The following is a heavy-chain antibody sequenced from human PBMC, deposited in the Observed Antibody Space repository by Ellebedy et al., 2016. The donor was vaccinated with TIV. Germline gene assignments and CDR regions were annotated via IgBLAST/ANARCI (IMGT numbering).Heavy chain of an antibody. CDR2: ISITGGGT. V-gene: IGHV1-46*01. CDR1: GCTFTSHD. CDR3: ARDHFGSYLD. D-gene: IGHD1-26*01. J-gene: IGHJ4*02. Sequence: ASVKVSXXASGCTFTSHDMHWVRQAPGQGLEWVGRISITGGGTTYAQKFQGRVTMTRDTSTYTVYMELSSLRSEDTALYFCARDHFGSYLDWGQGTLVTVSS.